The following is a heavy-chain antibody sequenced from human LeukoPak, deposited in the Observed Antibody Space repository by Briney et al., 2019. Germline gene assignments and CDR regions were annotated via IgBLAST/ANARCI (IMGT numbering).Heavy chain of an antibody. J-gene: IGHJ6*03. CDR3: AKDRGTMIVSMDV. CDR1: GFTFSSYS. CDR2: IRYDGSNK. V-gene: IGHV3-30*02. D-gene: IGHD3-22*01. Sequence: GGSLRLSCAASGFTFSSYSMHWVRQAPGKGLEWVTFIRYDGSNKYYADSVKGRFTISRDNSKNTLYLQMDSLRAEDTAVYYCAKDRGTMIVSMDVWGKGTTVTVSS.